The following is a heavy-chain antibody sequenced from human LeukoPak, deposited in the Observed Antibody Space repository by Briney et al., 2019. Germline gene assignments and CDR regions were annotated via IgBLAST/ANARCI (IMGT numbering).Heavy chain of an antibody. Sequence: GGSLRLSRAASGFTFSSYAMHWVRQAPGKGLEWVAVISYDGSNKYYADSVKGRFTISRDNSKNTLYLQMNSLRAEDTAVYYCARGSVSPDRYWGQGTLVTASS. CDR1: GFTFSSYA. CDR2: ISYDGSNK. D-gene: IGHD1-14*01. CDR3: ARGSVSPDRY. J-gene: IGHJ4*02. V-gene: IGHV3-30*01.